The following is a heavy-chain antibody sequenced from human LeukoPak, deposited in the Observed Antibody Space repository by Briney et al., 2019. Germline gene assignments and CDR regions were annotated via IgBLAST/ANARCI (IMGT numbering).Heavy chain of an antibody. Sequence: GEPLKISCKGSGYSFTSYWIGWVRQMPGKGLEWMGIIYPGDSDTRCSPSFQGQVTISADKSISTAYLQWSSLKASDTAMYYCARLPDYCSGGSCYSDWFDPWGQGTLVTVSS. CDR3: ARLPDYCSGGSCYSDWFDP. J-gene: IGHJ5*02. V-gene: IGHV5-51*01. CDR1: GYSFTSYW. D-gene: IGHD2-15*01. CDR2: IYPGDSDT.